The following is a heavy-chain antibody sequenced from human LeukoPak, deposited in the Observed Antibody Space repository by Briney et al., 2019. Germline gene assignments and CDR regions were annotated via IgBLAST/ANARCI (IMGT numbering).Heavy chain of an antibody. CDR1: GFTFSSYS. CDR2: ISSSSSTI. V-gene: IGHV3-48*04. CDR3: ARVREYCSSTSCYTTGWDAFDI. D-gene: IGHD2-2*02. Sequence: GGSLRLSCAASGFTFSSYSMNWVRQAPGKGLEWVSYISSSSSTIYYADSVKGRFTISRDNAKNSLYLQMNSLRAEDTAVYYCARVREYCSSTSCYTTGWDAFDIWGQGTMVTVSS. J-gene: IGHJ3*02.